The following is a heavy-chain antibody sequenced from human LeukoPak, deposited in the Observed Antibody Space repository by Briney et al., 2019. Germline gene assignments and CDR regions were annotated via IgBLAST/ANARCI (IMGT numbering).Heavy chain of an antibody. Sequence: GASVKVSCKASGYTFTSYDINWVRQATGQGLEWMGWMNPNSGNTGYAQKFQGRVTMTRNTSISTAYMELSSLRSEDTAVYYCARILFPQNLYYYYGMDVWGQGTTDTVSS. CDR3: ARILFPQNLYYYYGMDV. CDR2: MNPNSGNT. V-gene: IGHV1-8*01. J-gene: IGHJ6*02. CDR1: GYTFTSYD.